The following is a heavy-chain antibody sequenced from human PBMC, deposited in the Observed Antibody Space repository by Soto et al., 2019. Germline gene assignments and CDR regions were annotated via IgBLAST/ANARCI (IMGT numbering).Heavy chain of an antibody. CDR1: GYTFTSYA. D-gene: IGHD6-13*01. CDR3: ARGAKAAAVDY. CDR2: INAGNGNT. J-gene: IGHJ4*02. Sequence: QVQLVQSGAEEKKPGASVKVSCKASGYTFTSYAMHWVRQAPGQRLEWMGWINAGNGNTKYSQKFQGRVTITRDTSASTAYMELSILRSEDTAVYYCARGAKAAAVDYWGQGTLVTVSS. V-gene: IGHV1-3*05.